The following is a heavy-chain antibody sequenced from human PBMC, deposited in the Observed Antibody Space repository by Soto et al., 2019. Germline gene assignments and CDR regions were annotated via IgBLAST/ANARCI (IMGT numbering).Heavy chain of an antibody. V-gene: IGHV3-30*18. CDR2: ISYDGSNK. CDR1: GFTFSSYG. D-gene: IGHD3-3*01. Sequence: QVQLVESGGGVVQPGRSLRLSCAASGFTFSSYGMHWVRQAPGKGLEWVAVISYDGSNKYYADSVKGRFTISRDNSKNTLYLQMNSLRAEDTAVYYCAKEVEWLPYPYYYGMDVWGQGTTVTVSS. J-gene: IGHJ6*02. CDR3: AKEVEWLPYPYYYGMDV.